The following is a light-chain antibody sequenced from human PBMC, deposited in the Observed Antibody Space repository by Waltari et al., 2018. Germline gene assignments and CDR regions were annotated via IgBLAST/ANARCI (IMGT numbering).Light chain of an antibody. V-gene: IGLV1-36*01. CDR2: GI. CDR1: NNHIGTYG. Sequence: QSALNQDASVSGTVGQKVTLSCTGINNHIGTYGVGWYQQISHVPPKSVMFGISLPSGVPDRFSGSKSGTTASLTISGLQPEDEGDYFCSTWDHSLNGRVFGGGTKLTVL. J-gene: IGLJ3*02. CDR3: STWDHSLNGRV.